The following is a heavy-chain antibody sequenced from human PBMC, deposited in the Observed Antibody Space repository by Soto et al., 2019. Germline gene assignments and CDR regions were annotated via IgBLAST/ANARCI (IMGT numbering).Heavy chain of an antibody. CDR1: GFNFNNYA. Sequence: GGSLRLSCATSGFNFNNYAMSWVRQAPGERLEWVSFISSSGGTTYYADSVKGRFTISRDNSRNTVFLQMNSLRAEDTAVYYCAGGYSYGDYYYYYGMDVWGQGTTVTVSS. D-gene: IGHD5-18*01. CDR3: AGGYSYGDYYYYYGMDV. CDR2: ISSSGGTT. J-gene: IGHJ6*02. V-gene: IGHV3-23*01.